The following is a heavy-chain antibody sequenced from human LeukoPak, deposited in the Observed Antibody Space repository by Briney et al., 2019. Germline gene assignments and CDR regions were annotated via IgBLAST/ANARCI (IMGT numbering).Heavy chain of an antibody. CDR1: GFSFSSYN. CDR2: FISSSNYM. D-gene: IGHD5-18*01. CDR3: ARDRTASVPDYMDV. Sequence: PGGSLRLSCTASGFSFSSYNINWVRQAPGKGLEWVSSFISSSNYMYYADSVKGRFTISRDNAKNTLYLQINSLRAEDTAVYYCARDRTASVPDYMDVWGRGTTVTVSS. V-gene: IGHV3-21*01. J-gene: IGHJ6*03.